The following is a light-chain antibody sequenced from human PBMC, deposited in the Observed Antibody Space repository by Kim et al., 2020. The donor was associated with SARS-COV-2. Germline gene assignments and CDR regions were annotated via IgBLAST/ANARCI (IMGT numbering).Light chain of an antibody. V-gene: IGLV3-1*01. CDR1: KLGDKY. CDR2: EET. Sequence: VSPGQTTSITCSGDKLGDKYVCWYQQKPGQSPVLVIYEETKRPSGIPERFSGSNSGNTATLTIGGTQAMDEADYYCQAWDSSTVVFGGGTQLTVL. CDR3: QAWDSSTVV. J-gene: IGLJ2*01.